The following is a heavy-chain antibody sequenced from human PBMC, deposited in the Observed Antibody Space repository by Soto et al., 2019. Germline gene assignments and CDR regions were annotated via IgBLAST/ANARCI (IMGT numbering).Heavy chain of an antibody. CDR3: TRVYGGDSSGYIDY. V-gene: IGHV3-23*01. Sequence: GGSLRLSCAASGFTFSSYAMSWVRQAPGKGLEWVSAISGSGGSTYYADSVKGRFTISRDNSKNTLYLQMNSLRAEDTAVYYCTRVYGGDSSGYIDYWGQGTLVTVSS. J-gene: IGHJ4*02. D-gene: IGHD3-22*01. CDR2: ISGSGGST. CDR1: GFTFSSYA.